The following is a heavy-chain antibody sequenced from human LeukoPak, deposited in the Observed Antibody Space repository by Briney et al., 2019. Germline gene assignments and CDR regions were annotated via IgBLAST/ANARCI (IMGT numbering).Heavy chain of an antibody. CDR2: IYSSGST. CDR3: ARDRYYYDSSGYYALDY. D-gene: IGHD3-22*01. Sequence: SETLSLTCAVSGASISGSNYYWGWIRQPPGKGLEWIGNIYSSGSTYYNPSLKSRGTMSVDTSKNQFSLKLSSVTAADTAVYYCARDRYYYDSSGYYALDYWGQGTLVTVSS. CDR1: GASISGSNYY. J-gene: IGHJ4*02. V-gene: IGHV4-39*07.